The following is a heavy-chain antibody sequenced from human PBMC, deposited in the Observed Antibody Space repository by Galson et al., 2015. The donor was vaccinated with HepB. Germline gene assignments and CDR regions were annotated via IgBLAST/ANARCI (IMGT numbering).Heavy chain of an antibody. CDR1: GYTFSSYS. CDR3: ARGALVAVVGGTQNNWFGP. V-gene: IGHV1-18*01. D-gene: IGHD2-15*01. Sequence: QSGAEVKKPGESLKISCKASGYTFSSYSITWVRQAPGQGLEWMGWISPYNGHTNYALKLQGRVTMTTDTSTSTAFMELRSLRSDDTAVFYCARGALVAVVGGTQNNWFGPWGQGTQVTVSS. J-gene: IGHJ5*02. CDR2: ISPYNGHT.